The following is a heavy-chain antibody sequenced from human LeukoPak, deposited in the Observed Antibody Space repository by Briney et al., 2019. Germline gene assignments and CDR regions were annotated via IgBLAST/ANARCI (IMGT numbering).Heavy chain of an antibody. Sequence: ASVKVSCKASGYTFTGYYMHWVRQAPGQGLEWMGWINPNSGGTNYAQKFQGRVTMTRDTSISTAYMELSRLRSDDTAVYYCARDGRVHTVTRHRNWFDPWGQGTLVTVSS. CDR3: ARDGRVHTVTRHRNWFDP. V-gene: IGHV1-2*02. J-gene: IGHJ5*02. CDR1: GYTFTGYY. D-gene: IGHD4-17*01. CDR2: INPNSGGT.